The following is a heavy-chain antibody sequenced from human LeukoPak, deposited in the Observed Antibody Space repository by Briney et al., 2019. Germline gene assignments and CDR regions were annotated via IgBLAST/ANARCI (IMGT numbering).Heavy chain of an antibody. CDR2: VSASGGST. V-gene: IGHV3-23*01. CDR1: GFTFSSYA. Sequence: GGSLRLSCAASGFTFSSYAMSWVRQAPGKGLEWVSGVSASGGSTFYADSVKGRFTISRGNSKNTLYLQMNSLRAEDTAVFYCAKARAYSYASDYWGQGTLVTVSS. CDR3: AKARAYSYASDY. J-gene: IGHJ4*02. D-gene: IGHD5-18*01.